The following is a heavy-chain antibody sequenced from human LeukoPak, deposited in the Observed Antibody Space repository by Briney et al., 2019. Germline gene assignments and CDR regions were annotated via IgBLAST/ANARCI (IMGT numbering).Heavy chain of an antibody. Sequence: GGSLRLSCAASGFTFGTYEMSWVRQAPGKGLEAVLYISSSSTTKYYADSVKGRFIISRDSSKNTLYLQMNSLRAEDTAVYYCAKDLRSSAGSKMGAADYWGQGTLVTVSS. J-gene: IGHJ4*02. CDR2: ISSSSTTK. CDR1: GFTFGTYE. V-gene: IGHV3-48*01. CDR3: AKDLRSSAGSKMGAADY. D-gene: IGHD1-26*01.